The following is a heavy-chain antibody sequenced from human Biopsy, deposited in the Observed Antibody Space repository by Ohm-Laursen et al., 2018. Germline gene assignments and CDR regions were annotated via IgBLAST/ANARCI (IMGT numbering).Heavy chain of an antibody. Sequence: SVKVSCKASGGTSSNFAINWVRQAPGQGLECMGRIIPLIGLTNYAQKFQGRVTITADKFTNTVYMELSSLRSDDTAVYFCARGCNGDNCGVDFWGQGTLVTVS. J-gene: IGHJ4*02. V-gene: IGHV1-69*04. CDR1: GGTSSNFA. CDR3: ARGCNGDNCGVDF. D-gene: IGHD2-15*01. CDR2: IIPLIGLT.